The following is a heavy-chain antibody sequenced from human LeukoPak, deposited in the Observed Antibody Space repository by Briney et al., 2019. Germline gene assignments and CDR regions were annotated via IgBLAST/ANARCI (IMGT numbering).Heavy chain of an antibody. CDR1: GYTFTSYD. CDR3: AADPYYYDSSGYYAVSYYYMDV. Sequence: ASVKVSCKASGYTFTSYDINWVRQATGQGLEWMGWMNPNSGNTGYAQKFQGRVTITRDMSTSTAYMELSSLRSEDTAVYYCAADPYYYDSSGYYAVSYYYMDVWGKGTTVTISS. V-gene: IGHV1-8*03. CDR2: MNPNSGNT. D-gene: IGHD3-22*01. J-gene: IGHJ6*03.